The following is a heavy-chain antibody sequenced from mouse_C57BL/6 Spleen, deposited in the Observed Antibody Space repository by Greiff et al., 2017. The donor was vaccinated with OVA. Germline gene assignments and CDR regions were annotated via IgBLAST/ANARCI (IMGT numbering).Heavy chain of an antibody. Sequence: EVQLMESGGGLVQPKGSLKLSCAASGFTFNTYAMHWVRQAPGKGLEGVARIRSKSSNYATYYADSVKDRFTISRDDSQSMLYLQMNNLKTEDTAMYYCVRDSSYYYGSSWFADWGQGTLVTVSA. CDR2: IRSKSSNYAT. D-gene: IGHD1-1*01. CDR1: GFTFNTYA. J-gene: IGHJ3*01. CDR3: VRDSSYYYGSSWFAD. V-gene: IGHV10-3*01.